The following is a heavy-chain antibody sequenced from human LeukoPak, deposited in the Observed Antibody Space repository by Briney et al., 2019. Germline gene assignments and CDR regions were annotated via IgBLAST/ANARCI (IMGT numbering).Heavy chain of an antibody. V-gene: IGHV3-20*04. CDR3: ARDDYGDYPYAFDI. J-gene: IGHJ3*02. CDR1: GFTFDDYG. D-gene: IGHD4-17*01. Sequence: PGGSLRLSCAASGFTFDDYGMSWVRQAPGKGLEWVSGINWNGGSTGYADSVKGRFTISRDNAKNSLYLQMNSLRAEDTALYYCARDDYGDYPYAFDIWGQGTMVTVSS. CDR2: INWNGGST.